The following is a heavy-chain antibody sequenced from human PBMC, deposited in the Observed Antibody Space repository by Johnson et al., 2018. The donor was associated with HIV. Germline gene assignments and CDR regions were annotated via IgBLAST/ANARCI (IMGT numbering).Heavy chain of an antibody. CDR1: GFTVSSNY. CDR2: IYSGGST. J-gene: IGHJ3*02. Sequence: VQLVESGGGVVRPGGSLRLSCAASGFTVSSNYMSWVPQAPGKGLEWVSVIYSGGSTYYADSVKGRFTISRDDSQNTAYLQMNRLKTEDTAVYYCTKLVGYCSGGGCYTTGDIWGQGTMVTVSS. V-gene: IGHV3-66*01. CDR3: TKLVGYCSGGGCYTTGDI. D-gene: IGHD2-15*01.